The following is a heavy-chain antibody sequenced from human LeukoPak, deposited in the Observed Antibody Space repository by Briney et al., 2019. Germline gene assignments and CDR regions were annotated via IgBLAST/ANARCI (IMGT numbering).Heavy chain of an antibody. Sequence: GRSLRLSCAASGFTFSSYAMHWVRQAPGKGLEGVAVISYDGSNKYYADSAKGRFTISRDNSKHTLYLQMNSLGAEDRAVYYCAGGGYDFWSGYPMVDPWGQGTLVTVSS. CDR2: ISYDGSNK. CDR1: GFTFSSYA. J-gene: IGHJ5*02. CDR3: AGGGYDFWSGYPMVDP. D-gene: IGHD3-3*01. V-gene: IGHV3-30-3*01.